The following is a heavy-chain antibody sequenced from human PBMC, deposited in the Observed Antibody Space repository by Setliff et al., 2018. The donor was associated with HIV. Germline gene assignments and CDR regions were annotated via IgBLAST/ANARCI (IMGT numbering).Heavy chain of an antibody. D-gene: IGHD3-10*01. J-gene: IGHJ6*02. V-gene: IGHV3-11*04. CDR2: VSSSGSNI. CDR1: GFTFSDYY. Sequence: GESLKISCAASGFTFSDYYMSWIRQAPGKGLEWISYVSSSGSNIYYTESVKGRFTISRDNAENSLYLQMNSLRADDTATYYCARKLRPGHGVDVWGQGTTVTVSS. CDR3: ARKLRPGHGVDV.